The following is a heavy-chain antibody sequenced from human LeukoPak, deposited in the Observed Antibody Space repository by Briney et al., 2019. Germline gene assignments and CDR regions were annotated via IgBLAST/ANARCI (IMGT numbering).Heavy chain of an antibody. CDR3: ARDKSSGAVAGTIQS. Sequence: GGSLRLSCAASGFTFSSYAMSWVRQAPGKGLEWVSAISGSGDSTYYADSVKGRFTISRDNSKNTLYLQMNSLRAEDTAAYYCARDKSSGAVAGTIQSWGQGTLVTVSS. CDR1: GFTFSSYA. CDR2: ISGSGDST. J-gene: IGHJ4*02. V-gene: IGHV3-23*01. D-gene: IGHD6-19*01.